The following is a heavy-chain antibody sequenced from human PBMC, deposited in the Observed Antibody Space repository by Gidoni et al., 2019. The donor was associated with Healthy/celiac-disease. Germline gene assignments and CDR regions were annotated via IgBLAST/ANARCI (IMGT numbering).Heavy chain of an antibody. CDR1: GGSLSSSSYY. CDR3: ARVCGEPGVFDY. Sequence: QLQLQESGPGLLKPSETLSLTCTVSGGSLSSSSYYWGWIRQPPGKGLEWVGSIYYSGSTSYNPSLKRRVTISVDTSKSQFSLKLSSVTDADTAVYYWARVCGEPGVFDYWGQGTLVTVSS. CDR2: IYYSGST. V-gene: IGHV4-39*01. D-gene: IGHD4-17*01. J-gene: IGHJ4*02.